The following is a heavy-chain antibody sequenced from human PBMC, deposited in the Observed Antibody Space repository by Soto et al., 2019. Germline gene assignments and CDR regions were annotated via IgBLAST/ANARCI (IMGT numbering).Heavy chain of an antibody. CDR1: GFTFSSYA. J-gene: IGHJ6*02. V-gene: IGHV3-30-3*01. CDR2: ISNDGSNK. Sequence: PGGSLRLSCAASGFTFSSYAMSWVRQAPGKGLEWVAVISNDGSNKYYADSVKGRFTISRDNSKNTLYLQMNSLRAEDTAVYYCARALYPRYYYYGMHVWGQGTTVTVSS. CDR3: ARALYPRYYYYGMHV.